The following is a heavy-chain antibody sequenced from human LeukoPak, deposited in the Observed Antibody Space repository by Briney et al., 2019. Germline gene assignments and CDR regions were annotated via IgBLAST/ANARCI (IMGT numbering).Heavy chain of an antibody. V-gene: IGHV7-4-1*02. Sequence: APVKVSCKASGYTFTNYGLSWVRQAPGQGLEWMGWINTNTGNPKSARGFTERFVFSLDASVSTAYLQISSLKAADTAVYYCARSYGAFEGATYYYYGMDVWGQGTTVTVSS. CDR3: ARSYGAFEGATYYYYGMDV. D-gene: IGHD3-10*01. CDR2: INTNTGNP. CDR1: GYTFTNYG. J-gene: IGHJ6*02.